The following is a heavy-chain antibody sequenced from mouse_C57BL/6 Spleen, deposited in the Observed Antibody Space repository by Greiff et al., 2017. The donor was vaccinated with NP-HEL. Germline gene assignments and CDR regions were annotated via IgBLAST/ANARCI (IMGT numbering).Heavy chain of an antibody. D-gene: IGHD2-4*01. J-gene: IGHJ2*01. CDR1: GYTFTDYE. V-gene: IGHV1-15*01. CDR2: IDPETGGT. CDR3: TRGRDYDYFDY. Sequence: VQLQQSGAELVRPGASVTLSCKASGYTFTDYEMHWVKQTPVHGLEWIGAIDPETGGTAYNQKFKGKAILTADKSSSTAYMELRSLTSEDSAVYYCTRGRDYDYFDYWGQGTTLTVSS.